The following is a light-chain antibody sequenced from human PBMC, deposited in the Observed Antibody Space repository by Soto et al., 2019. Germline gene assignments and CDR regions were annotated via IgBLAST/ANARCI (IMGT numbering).Light chain of an antibody. CDR2: GAS. J-gene: IGKJ4*01. CDR1: QSVTSSY. V-gene: IGKV3-20*01. CDR3: QQYGGSPPLT. Sequence: VLTQSPGTLSLSPGERATLSCRASQSVTSSYLAWYQQKPGQAPRLLIYGASSRATGIPDRFSGSVSGTDFTLTISRLEPEDFAVYYCQQYGGSPPLTFGGGTTVEIK.